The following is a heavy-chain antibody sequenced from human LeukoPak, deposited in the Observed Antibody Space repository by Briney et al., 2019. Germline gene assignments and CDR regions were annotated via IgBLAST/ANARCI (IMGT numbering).Heavy chain of an antibody. V-gene: IGHV3-7*04. CDR2: INQDGSEK. Sequence: PGGSLRLSCAASGFTFSNYWMSWVRQAPGKGPEWVANINQDGSEKYSVDSVKGRFTISRDNAKNSLYLQMNSLRAEDTAVYYCARAYYFDSRNYYNPTSSFDYWGQGTLVTVSS. CDR1: GFTFSNYW. J-gene: IGHJ4*02. D-gene: IGHD3-10*01. CDR3: ARAYYFDSRNYYNPTSSFDY.